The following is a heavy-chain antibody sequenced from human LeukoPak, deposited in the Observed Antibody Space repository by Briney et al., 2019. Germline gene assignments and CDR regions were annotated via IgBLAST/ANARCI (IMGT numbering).Heavy chain of an antibody. V-gene: IGHV3-48*01. J-gene: IGHJ3*01. CDR1: GFTFSSYS. CDR2: ISSSSSTI. D-gene: IGHD6-13*01. CDR3: ARSSGIAAAATD. Sequence: GGSLRLSGAASGFTFSSYSMNWVRQAPGKGLEWVSYISSSSSTIYYADSVKGRFTISRDNAKNSLYLQMNSLRAEDTAVYYCARSSGIAAAATDWGQGTMVTVSS.